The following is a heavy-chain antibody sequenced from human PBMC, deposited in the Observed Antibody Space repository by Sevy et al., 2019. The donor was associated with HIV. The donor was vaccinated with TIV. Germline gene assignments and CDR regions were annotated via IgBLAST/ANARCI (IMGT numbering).Heavy chain of an antibody. Sequence: ASVKVSCKASGHTFTDYFIHWVRQAPGQGLEWMGWINPNSGDTKYAPKFQGRVTVTRGTSISTAYMELSRLRSDDTAVYYCASPGGYRYGSLLDYWGQGTLVTISS. V-gene: IGHV1-2*02. CDR3: ASPGGYRYGSLLDY. CDR1: GHTFTDYF. J-gene: IGHJ4*02. D-gene: IGHD5-18*01. CDR2: INPNSGDT.